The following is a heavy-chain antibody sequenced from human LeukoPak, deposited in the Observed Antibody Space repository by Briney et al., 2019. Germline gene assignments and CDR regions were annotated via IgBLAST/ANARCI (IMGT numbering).Heavy chain of an antibody. V-gene: IGHV3-23*01. CDR2: ISGSGVST. J-gene: IGHJ4*02. CDR1: GFTFSSYW. Sequence: GGSLRLSCAASGFTFSSYWMSWVRQAPGKGLEWVSAISGSGVSTYYAHSVKGRFTISRDNSKNTLYLQMNSLRAEDTAVYYCAKEGPYSSSWYSNYWGQGTLVTVSS. CDR3: AKEGPYSSSWYSNY. D-gene: IGHD6-13*01.